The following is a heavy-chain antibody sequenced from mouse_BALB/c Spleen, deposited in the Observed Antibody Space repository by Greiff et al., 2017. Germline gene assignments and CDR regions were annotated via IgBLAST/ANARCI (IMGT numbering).Heavy chain of an antibody. CDR1: GYAFSSYW. J-gene: IGHJ3*01. CDR2: IYPGDGDT. CDR3: ARYYDYDEGFAY. Sequence: QVHVKQSGAELVRPGSSVKISCKASGYAFSSYWMNWVKQRPGQGLEWIGQIYPGDGDTNYNGKFKGKATLTADKSSSTAYMQLSSLTSEDSAVYFCARYYDYDEGFAYWGQGTLVTVSA. V-gene: IGHV1-80*01. D-gene: IGHD2-4*01.